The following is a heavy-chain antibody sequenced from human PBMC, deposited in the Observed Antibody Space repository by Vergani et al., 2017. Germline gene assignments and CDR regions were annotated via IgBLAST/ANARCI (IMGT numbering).Heavy chain of an antibody. CDR2: IASSDTTV. V-gene: IGHV3-11*04. Sequence: QVQLVESGGGLVKPGGSLRLSCTASGFFFSDYYMSWLRQAPGKGLEWISYIASSDTTVYYADSVKGRFTISRDNAKNSLYLQMNSLRAEDTAVYYCSKERTIPDTAAGYYYYSGMDVWGQGTTVTVSS. CDR3: SKERTIPDTAAGYYYYSGMDV. J-gene: IGHJ6*02. CDR1: GFFFSDYY. D-gene: IGHD1-1*01.